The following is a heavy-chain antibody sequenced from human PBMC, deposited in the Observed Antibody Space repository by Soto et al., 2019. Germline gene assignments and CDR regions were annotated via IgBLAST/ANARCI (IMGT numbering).Heavy chain of an antibody. CDR3: ARLRIATNNYKWFDP. J-gene: IGHJ5*02. CDR2: IYVTGAV. CDR1: GAALNSGNYY. D-gene: IGHD2-21*01. V-gene: IGHV4-31*03. Sequence: LSLTCSVSGAALNSGNYYWSWIRQVPGKGLEWIGHIYVTGAVDYNPSLRDRITISQETSERQFSLNLRLVTAADTAVYYCARLRIATNNYKWFDPWGQGTLVTVSS.